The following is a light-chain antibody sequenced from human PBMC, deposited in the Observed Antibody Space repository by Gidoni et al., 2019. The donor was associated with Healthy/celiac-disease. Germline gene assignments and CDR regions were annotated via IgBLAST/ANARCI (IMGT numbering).Light chain of an antibody. CDR2: KVS. CDR3: QQYSTYWT. J-gene: IGKJ1*01. V-gene: IGKV1-5*03. Sequence: DIQMTQSPSTLSASVGDRVTIACRATQSINGWLAWYQQKPGKAPKLLIYKVSSLASGVPSRFSGGGSGTEFTLTISSLQPDDLATYYCQQYSTYWTFGQGTKVEI. CDR1: QSINGW.